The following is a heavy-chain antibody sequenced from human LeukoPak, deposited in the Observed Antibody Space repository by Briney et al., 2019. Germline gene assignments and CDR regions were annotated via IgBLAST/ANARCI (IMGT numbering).Heavy chain of an antibody. CDR2: IYPGDSDT. D-gene: IGHD3-22*01. Sequence: GESLKISCKGSGYSFTSYWIGWVRQMPGKGLEWMGIIYPGDSDTRYSPSFQGQVTISADKSISTAYLQWSSLKASDTAMYYCARRKIVVVYNDAFDIWGQGTMVTVSS. J-gene: IGHJ3*02. CDR3: ARRKIVVVYNDAFDI. V-gene: IGHV5-51*01. CDR1: GYSFTSYW.